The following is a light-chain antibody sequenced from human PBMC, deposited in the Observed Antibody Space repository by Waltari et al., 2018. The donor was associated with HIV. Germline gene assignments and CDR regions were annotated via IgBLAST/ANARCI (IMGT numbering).Light chain of an antibody. CDR2: KAS. CDR3: QQYNSYPT. J-gene: IGKJ2*01. CDR1: QTITDW. V-gene: IGKV1-5*03. Sequence: DIQMTQSPSTLSASVGDRVIITCRASQTITDWLAWYQQKPGKAPKLLIYKASTLESGVPSRVSGRGSGTEIILTISSLQPDDFATYYCQQYNSYPTFGQGTKLEIK.